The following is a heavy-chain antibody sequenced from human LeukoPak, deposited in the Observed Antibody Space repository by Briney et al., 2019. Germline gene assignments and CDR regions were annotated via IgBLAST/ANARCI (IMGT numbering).Heavy chain of an antibody. D-gene: IGHD2-2*01. V-gene: IGHV3-74*01. Sequence: PGGSLRLSCAASGFTFSSYWMHWVRQAPGKGLVWVSRINSDGSSTSYADSVKGRFTISRDNAKNTLYLQMNSLRAEDTAVYYCAKAPVVVPAARDTVDYWGQGTLVTVSS. CDR3: AKAPVVVPAARDTVDY. J-gene: IGHJ4*02. CDR2: INSDGSST. CDR1: GFTFSSYW.